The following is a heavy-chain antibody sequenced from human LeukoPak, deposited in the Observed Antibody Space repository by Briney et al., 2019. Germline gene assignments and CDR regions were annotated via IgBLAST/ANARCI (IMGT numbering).Heavy chain of an antibody. CDR3: VRQYGDYYFDY. V-gene: IGHV3-30*04. J-gene: IGHJ4*02. CDR2: ISYDGSNK. Sequence: GGSLRLSCAASGFTFSSYAMHWVRQAPGKGLEWVAVISYDGSNKYYAGSVKGRFTISRDNSKNTLFLQMNSLRAEDTAVYYCVRQYGDYYFDYWGQGTLVTVSS. D-gene: IGHD4-17*01. CDR1: GFTFSSYA.